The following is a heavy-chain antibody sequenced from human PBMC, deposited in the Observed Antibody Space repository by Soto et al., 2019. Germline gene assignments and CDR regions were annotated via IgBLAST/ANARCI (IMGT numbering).Heavy chain of an antibody. CDR1: DFILSDAW. CDR3: ASYRDDSGVRRYDS. Sequence: EVQLEESGGGLIRPGESLTLSCAASDFILSDAWMKWVRQAPGKGLEWVGRIKSKGNGGTTDYAAPLKGRIAIFRDDSKNTLYLQMNSLQTEDTAIYYCASYRDDSGVRRYDSWGQGALVTVSS. V-gene: IGHV3-15*07. D-gene: IGHD1-26*01. CDR2: IKSKGNGGTT. J-gene: IGHJ4*02.